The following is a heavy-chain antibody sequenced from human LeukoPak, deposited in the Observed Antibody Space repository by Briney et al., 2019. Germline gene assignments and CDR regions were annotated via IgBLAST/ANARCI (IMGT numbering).Heavy chain of an antibody. V-gene: IGHV4-39*01. CDR3: AIHCHNSGSFTAVGY. CDR1: GGSISSSSYY. D-gene: IGHD1-26*01. J-gene: IGHJ4*01. CDR2: IYYSGST. Sequence: PSETLSLTCTVSGGSISSSSYYWGWIRQPPGKGLEWIGSIYYSGSTYYNPSLKSRVTISVDTSKNQFSLKLSSVTAADTAVYYCAIHCHNSGSFTAVGYWGQGTLVTVSS.